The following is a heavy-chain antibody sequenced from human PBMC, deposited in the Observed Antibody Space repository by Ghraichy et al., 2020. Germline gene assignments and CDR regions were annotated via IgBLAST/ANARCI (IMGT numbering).Heavy chain of an antibody. Sequence: ASVKVSCKASGYTFTDYGISWVRQAPGQGLEWMGWISVYIGNTNYAQKLQGRVTMTTDTSTSTVYMELRSLRSDDTAVYYCARDKKGFWSGYHYDYWGQGTLVTVSS. V-gene: IGHV1-18*01. CDR3: ARDKKGFWSGYHYDY. D-gene: IGHD3-3*01. CDR2: ISVYIGNT. J-gene: IGHJ4*02. CDR1: GYTFTDYG.